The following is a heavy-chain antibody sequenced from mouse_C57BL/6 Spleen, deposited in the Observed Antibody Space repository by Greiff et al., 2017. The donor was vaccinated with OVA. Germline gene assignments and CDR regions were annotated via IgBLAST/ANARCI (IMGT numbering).Heavy chain of an antibody. V-gene: IGHV1-76*01. J-gene: IGHJ1*03. CDR3: ARRDFEV. Sequence: VQLQQSGAELVRPGASVKLSCKASGYTFTDYYINWVKQRPGQGLEWIARIYPGSGNTYYNEKFKGKATLTAEKSSSTAYMQLSSLTSEDSAVYVCARRDFEVWGTGTTVTVSS. CDR1: GYTFTDYY. CDR2: IYPGSGNT.